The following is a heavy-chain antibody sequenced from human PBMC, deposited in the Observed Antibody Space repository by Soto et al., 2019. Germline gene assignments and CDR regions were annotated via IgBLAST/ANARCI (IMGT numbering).Heavy chain of an antibody. CDR3: ARGDIVVGYWVLLDGMDV. V-gene: IGHV1-69*01. CDR2: IIPIFGTA. D-gene: IGHD2-15*01. J-gene: IGHJ6*02. CDR1: GGTFSSYA. Sequence: QVQLVQSGAEVKKPGSSVKVSCKASGGTFSSYAISWVRQAPGQGLEWMGGIIPIFGTANYAQKFQGIGTITAVESTCTVYMELSSLRSEDTAVYYCARGDIVVGYWVLLDGMDVWGQGTTVTVSS.